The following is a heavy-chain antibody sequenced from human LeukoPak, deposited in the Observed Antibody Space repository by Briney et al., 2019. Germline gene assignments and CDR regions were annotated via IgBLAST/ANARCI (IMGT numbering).Heavy chain of an antibody. CDR2: IYPGDSDT. Sequence: GESLKISCKGSGYSFTSYWIGWVRQMPGKGLEWMGIIYPGDSDTRYSPSFQGQVTISADKSISTAYLQWSSLTASDTAMYYCARRSYPGYSYGFDAFDIWGQGTMVTVSS. CDR3: ARRSYPGYSYGFDAFDI. J-gene: IGHJ3*02. D-gene: IGHD5-18*01. V-gene: IGHV5-51*01. CDR1: GYSFTSYW.